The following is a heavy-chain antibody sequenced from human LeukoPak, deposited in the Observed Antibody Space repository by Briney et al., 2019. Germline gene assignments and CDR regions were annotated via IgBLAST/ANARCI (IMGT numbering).Heavy chain of an antibody. CDR3: GRNIRGRLSGYYSSGYYGDLFEY. Sequence: SETLSLTCTVSGGSISSSSYYWGWIRQPPGKGLEWIGSIYYSGSTYYNPSLKSRVTISVDTSKNQFSLKLSSVTAADTAVYYCGRNIRGRLSGYYSSGYYGDLFEYWGQGTLVNGFS. CDR2: IYYSGST. J-gene: IGHJ4*02. CDR1: GGSISSSSYY. D-gene: IGHD3-22*01. V-gene: IGHV4-39*01.